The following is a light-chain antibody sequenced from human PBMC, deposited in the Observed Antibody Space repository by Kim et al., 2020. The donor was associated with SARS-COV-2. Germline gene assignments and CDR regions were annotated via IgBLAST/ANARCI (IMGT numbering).Light chain of an antibody. J-gene: IGKJ2*01. V-gene: IGKV3-20*01. CDR3: HQYGESPYT. CDR1: QSVSSSY. Sequence: LSPGERATLSCRASQSVSSSYLAWYQQKPGQAPRLLIYGASSRATGIPDRFSGSGSGTDFTLTISRLEPEDFAVYYCHQYGESPYTFGQGTKLEI. CDR2: GAS.